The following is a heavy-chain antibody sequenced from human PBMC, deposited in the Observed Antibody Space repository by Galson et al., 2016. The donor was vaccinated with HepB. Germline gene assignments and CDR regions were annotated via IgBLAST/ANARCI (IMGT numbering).Heavy chain of an antibody. CDR2: IWYDGSNK. J-gene: IGHJ4*02. CDR1: GFIFSTYG. D-gene: IGHD3-10*01. CDR3: AKDQSLWTPMYYFDS. V-gene: IGHV3-33*06. Sequence: SLRLSCAASGFIFSTYGMHWVRQAPGKGLEWVAVIWYDGSNKYYADSVKGRFTISRDNSKNTLYLQMSSLGAEDTALYYCAKDQSLWTPMYYFDSWGQGTLVTVSS.